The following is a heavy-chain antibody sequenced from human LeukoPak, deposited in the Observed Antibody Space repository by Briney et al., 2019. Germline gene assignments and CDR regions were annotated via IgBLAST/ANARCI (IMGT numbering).Heavy chain of an antibody. Sequence: GESLKISCETSGYFFTISWIAWVRQKPGTGLEWMGAIYPEDSDTIYSPSFQGQVAISADRSIRTAYLQLNSLEASDTAMYYCARSRGSSGTINWFDPWGQGTLVTVSS. V-gene: IGHV5-51*01. J-gene: IGHJ5*02. CDR1: GYFFTISW. CDR3: ARSRGSSGTINWFDP. CDR2: IYPEDSDT. D-gene: IGHD3-10*01.